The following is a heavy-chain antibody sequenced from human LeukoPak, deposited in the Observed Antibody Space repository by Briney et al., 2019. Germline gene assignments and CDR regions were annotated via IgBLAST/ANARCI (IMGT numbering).Heavy chain of an antibody. CDR1: GFTFSSYA. V-gene: IGHV3-23*01. CDR2: ISGSGGST. Sequence: PGGSLRLSCAASGFTFSSYAMSWVRQAPGKGLEWVSAISGSGGSTYYADSVKGRFTISRDNSKNTLYLQMNSLKVEDTAMYYCAKPSGEYFDYWGQGTLVTVSS. J-gene: IGHJ4*02. CDR3: AKPSGEYFDY.